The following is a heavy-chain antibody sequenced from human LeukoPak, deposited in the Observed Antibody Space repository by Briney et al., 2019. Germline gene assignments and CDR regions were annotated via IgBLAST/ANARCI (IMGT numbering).Heavy chain of an antibody. V-gene: IGHV3-23*01. J-gene: IGHJ6*04. CDR3: AELGITMIGGV. CDR1: GFTFSSYW. CDR2: FRGSGVAT. D-gene: IGHD3-10*02. Sequence: GGSLTLSCAASGFTFSSYWMSWVRQAPGKGLKWVSGFRGSGVATFYADSVKGRFTISRDNSKNTLYLQMNSLRAEDTAVYYCAELGITMIGGVCGKGTTVTISS.